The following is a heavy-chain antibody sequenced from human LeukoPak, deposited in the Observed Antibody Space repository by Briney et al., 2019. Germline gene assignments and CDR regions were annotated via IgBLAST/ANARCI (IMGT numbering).Heavy chain of an antibody. CDR2: ISTDSVFT. J-gene: IGHJ4*02. CDR3: ARESHGTGDQ. D-gene: IGHD3-10*01. CDR1: GFSFRDYY. V-gene: IGHV3-11*05. Sequence: GGSLRLSCAASGFSFRDYYMSWIRQAPGKGLEWVSSISTDSVFTNYADPVKGRFTISRDNAKNSLYLQLNSLRAEDTAVYYCARESHGTGDQWGQGTLVTVSS.